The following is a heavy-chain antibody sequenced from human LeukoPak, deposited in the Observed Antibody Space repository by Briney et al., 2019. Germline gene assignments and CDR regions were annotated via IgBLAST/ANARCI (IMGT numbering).Heavy chain of an antibody. CDR2: IKQDGSEK. Sequence: GGSLRLSCAASGFTFSSYWMSWVRQAPGKGLEWVANIKQDGSEKYYVDSVKGRFTISRDNAKNSLYLQMNSLRAEDTAVYYCARAYNPDYGDYDAFDIWGQGTMVTVSS. CDR1: GFTFSSYW. V-gene: IGHV3-7*04. CDR3: ARAYNPDYGDYDAFDI. D-gene: IGHD4-17*01. J-gene: IGHJ3*02.